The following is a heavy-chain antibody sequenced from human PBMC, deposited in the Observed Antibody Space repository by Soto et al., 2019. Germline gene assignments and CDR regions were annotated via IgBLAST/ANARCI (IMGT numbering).Heavy chain of an antibody. CDR2: IIPILGIA. CDR1: GGTFSSYT. CDR3: ARMGDSSGYYLTFDY. J-gene: IGHJ4*02. V-gene: IGHV1-69*02. D-gene: IGHD3-22*01. Sequence: QVQLVQSGXEVKKPGSSVKVSCKASGGTFSSYTISWVRQAPGQGLEWMGRIIPILGIANYAQKFQGRVTITADKSTSTAYMELSSLRSEDTAVYYCARMGDSSGYYLTFDYWGQGTLVTVSS.